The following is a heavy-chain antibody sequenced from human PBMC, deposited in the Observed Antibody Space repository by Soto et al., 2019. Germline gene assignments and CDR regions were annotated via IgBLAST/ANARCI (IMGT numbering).Heavy chain of an antibody. D-gene: IGHD1-26*01. J-gene: IGHJ5*02. CDR1: GYTFTSYD. CDR3: ARVVGALGHWFDP. CDR2: MNPNSGNT. V-gene: IGHV1-8*01. Sequence: ASVKVSCKASGYTFTSYDINWVRQATGQGLEWMGWMNPNSGNTGYAQKFQGRVTMTRNTSISTAYMELSSLRSDDTAVYYCARVVGALGHWFDPWGQGTLVTVSS.